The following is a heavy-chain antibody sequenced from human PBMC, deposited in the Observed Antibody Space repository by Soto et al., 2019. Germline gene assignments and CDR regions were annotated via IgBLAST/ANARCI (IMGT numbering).Heavy chain of an antibody. V-gene: IGHV3-33*01. CDR2: IWYDGSNK. D-gene: IGHD3-10*01. J-gene: IGHJ4*02. Sequence: QVQLVESGGGVVQPGRSLRLSCAASGFTFSSYGMHWVRQAPGKGLEWVAVIWYDGSNKYYADSVKGRFTISRDNSKNTLYLQMNSLRAEDTAVYYCARDNVGFGGQYHFDYWGQGTLVTVSS. CDR1: GFTFSSYG. CDR3: ARDNVGFGGQYHFDY.